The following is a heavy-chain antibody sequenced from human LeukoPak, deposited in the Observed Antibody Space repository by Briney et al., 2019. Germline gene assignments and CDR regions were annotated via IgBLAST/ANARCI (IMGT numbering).Heavy chain of an antibody. CDR1: GYTFTSYA. CDR3: ARVVRGVPYYFDY. CDR2: INAGNGNT. V-gene: IGHV1-3*01. D-gene: IGHD3-10*01. J-gene: IGHJ4*02. Sequence: ASVKVSCKASGYTFTSYAMHWVRQAPGQRLEWMGWINAGNGNTKYSQKFQGRVTITRDTSASTAYMELSSLRSEDTAVYYCARVVRGVPYYFDYWGQGTLVTVSS.